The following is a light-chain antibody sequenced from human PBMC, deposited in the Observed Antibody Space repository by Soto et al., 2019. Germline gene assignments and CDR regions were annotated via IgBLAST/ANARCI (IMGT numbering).Light chain of an antibody. Sequence: DIHMTQSPYTLSASVGSRVTITCRASQSITGWLAWFQQKPGKAPKLLISKASSLESGVPSRFSGSGSGTEFTLTISSLQPEDFATYYCQQYKSYRTFGQGTKVDIK. CDR1: QSITGW. J-gene: IGKJ1*01. CDR2: KAS. V-gene: IGKV1-5*03. CDR3: QQYKSYRT.